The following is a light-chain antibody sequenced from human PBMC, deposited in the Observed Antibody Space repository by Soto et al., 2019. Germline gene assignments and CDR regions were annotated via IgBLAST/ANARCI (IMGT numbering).Light chain of an antibody. V-gene: IGKV3-20*01. CDR1: QSIYSRY. CDR2: GAF. CDR3: HHYGDSPPET. Sequence: EIVLTQSPGTLSSSPGERATLSCRASQSIYSRYLAWYQQRPGQPPRLLIHGAFTRATGISDRFSGSGSGTDFTLTISRLEPEDFAVYYCHHYGDSPPETFGQGTKVDI. J-gene: IGKJ1*01.